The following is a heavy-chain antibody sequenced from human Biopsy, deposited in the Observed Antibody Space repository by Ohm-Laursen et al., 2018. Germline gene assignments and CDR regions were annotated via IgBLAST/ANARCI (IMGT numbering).Heavy chain of an antibody. V-gene: IGHV4-31*11. CDR2: IFYSANT. CDR3: ARLGSGDYFPTFFDF. D-gene: IGHD5-12*01. J-gene: IGHJ4*02. CDR1: GVSINGGRYY. Sequence: SDTLSLTCAVSGVSINGGRYYWNWIRHHPGKGLEWIGNIFYSANTYYNPSLKSRVIISVDTSKNQFSLKLSSVTAADTAVYYCARLGSGDYFPTFFDFWGQGALVTVSS.